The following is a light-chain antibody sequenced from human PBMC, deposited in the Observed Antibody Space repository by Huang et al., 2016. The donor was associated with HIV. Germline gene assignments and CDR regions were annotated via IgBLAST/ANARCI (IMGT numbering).Light chain of an antibody. CDR2: SAS. J-gene: IGKJ1*01. Sequence: EIVMTQSPATLSVSPGDSATLSCRASQSVSSKLGWYQQKPGQAPRLHIYSASTRATGIPARFSGSVSGTEFTLTISSLQSEDFAVYHCQQYNSWPGTFGQGTKVEIK. CDR1: QSVSSK. CDR3: QQYNSWPGT. V-gene: IGKV3-15*01.